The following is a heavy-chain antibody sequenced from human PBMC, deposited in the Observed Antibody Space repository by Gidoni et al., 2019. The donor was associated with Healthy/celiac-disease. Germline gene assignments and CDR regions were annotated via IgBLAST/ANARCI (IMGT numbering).Heavy chain of an antibody. D-gene: IGHD6-19*01. CDR2: IYYSGST. V-gene: IGHV4-30-4*01. CDR3: ARDGGQWLGQRGAFDI. J-gene: IGHJ3*02. Sequence: QVQLQESGPGLVQPSQTLSLTCTVSGGSISSGDYYWSWIRQPPGKGLEWIGYIYYSGSTYYNPSLKSRVTISVDTSKNQFSLKLSSVTAADTAVYYCARDGGQWLGQRGAFDIWGQGTMVTVSS. CDR1: GGSISSGDYY.